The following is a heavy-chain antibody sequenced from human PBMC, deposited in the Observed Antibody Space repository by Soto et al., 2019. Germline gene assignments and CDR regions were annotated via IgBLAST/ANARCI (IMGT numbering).Heavy chain of an antibody. CDR1: GGSFSGYY. D-gene: IGHD2-21*02. J-gene: IGHJ4*02. Sequence: QVQLQQWGAGLLKPSETLSLTCAVYGGSFSGYYWSWIRQPPGKGLEWIGEINHSGSTNYNPSLKSRVTISVDTSKNQFSVKLSSVTAADTAVYYCAILEYCGGDCYSLVDRGNDYWGQGTLVTVSS. V-gene: IGHV4-34*01. CDR2: INHSGST. CDR3: AILEYCGGDCYSLVDRGNDY.